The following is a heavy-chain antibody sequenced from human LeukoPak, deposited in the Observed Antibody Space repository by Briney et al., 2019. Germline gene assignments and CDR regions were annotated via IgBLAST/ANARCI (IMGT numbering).Heavy chain of an antibody. Sequence: SETLSLTCTVSGGSISSGGYYWSWIRQPPGKGLEWIGYIYTSGSTNYNPSLKSRVTISVDTSKNQFSLKLSSVTAADTAVYYCARHESGAVAGYGAWFDPWGQGTLVTVSS. J-gene: IGHJ5*02. V-gene: IGHV4-61*08. CDR1: GGSISSGGYY. CDR3: ARHESGAVAGYGAWFDP. CDR2: IYTSGST. D-gene: IGHD6-19*01.